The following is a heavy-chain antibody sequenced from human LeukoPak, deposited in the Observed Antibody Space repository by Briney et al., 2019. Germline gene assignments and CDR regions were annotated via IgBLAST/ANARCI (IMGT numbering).Heavy chain of an antibody. CDR1: GFTFSSYA. CDR3: ARDLGSSTVTTAFDY. V-gene: IGHV3-30-3*01. J-gene: IGHJ4*02. Sequence: GGSLRLSCAASGFTFSSYAMHWVRQAPSKGLEWVAVISYDGSNKYYADSVKGRFTISRDNANNLLHLQMDNLRAEDTAVYYCARDLGSSTVTTAFDYWGQGTLVTVSS. D-gene: IGHD4-17*01. CDR2: ISYDGSNK.